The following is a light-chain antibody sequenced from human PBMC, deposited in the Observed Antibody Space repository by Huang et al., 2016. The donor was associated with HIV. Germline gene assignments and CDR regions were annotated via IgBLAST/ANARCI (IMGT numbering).Light chain of an antibody. J-gene: IGKJ2*01. V-gene: IGKV3-20*01. CDR3: HQYGSSPPNT. CDR1: QSISSSF. Sequence: IVLTQSPGTLSLSPGARATLSCRASQSISSSFLAWFQHKPGQAPRLLIYSASSRAAGIPDRFGGSGSGTDFTLTINRLEPEDSAVYYCHQYGSSPPNTFGQGTKLEIK. CDR2: SAS.